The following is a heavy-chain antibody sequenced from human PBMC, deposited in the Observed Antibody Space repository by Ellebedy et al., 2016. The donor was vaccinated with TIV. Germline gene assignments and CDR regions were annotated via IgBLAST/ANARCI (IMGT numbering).Heavy chain of an antibody. CDR1: GFSMSDAW. CDR3: STDDADGGC. J-gene: IGHJ4*02. D-gene: IGHD3-16*01. V-gene: IGHV3-15*07. Sequence: PGGSLRLSCAASGFSMSDAWMHRVRQAPGKGLEWVGRITRDTDGGTTDYAAPVKGRFTISRDDSRNTLYLQMNSLRSDDTGVYYCSTDDADGGCWGQGALVTVSS. CDR2: ITRDTDGGTT.